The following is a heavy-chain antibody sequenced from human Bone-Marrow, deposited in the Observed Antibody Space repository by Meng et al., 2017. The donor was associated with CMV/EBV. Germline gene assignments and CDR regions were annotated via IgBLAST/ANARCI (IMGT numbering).Heavy chain of an antibody. V-gene: IGHV4-38-2*02. CDR3: ARDFTTPSEVVPAANYYYYGMDV. CDR1: GYSISSGYY. D-gene: IGHD2-2*01. J-gene: IGHJ6*02. Sequence: GSLRLSCTVSGYSISSGYYWGWIRQPPGKGLEWIGSIYHSGSTYYNPSLKSRVTISVDTSKNQFSQKLSSVTAADTAVYYCARDFTTPSEVVPAANYYYYGMDVWGQGTTVTVSS. CDR2: IYHSGST.